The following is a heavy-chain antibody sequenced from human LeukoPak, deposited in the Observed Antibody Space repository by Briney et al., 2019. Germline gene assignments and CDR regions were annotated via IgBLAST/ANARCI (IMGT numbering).Heavy chain of an antibody. D-gene: IGHD6-13*01. CDR3: ARQWQQGPTNY. J-gene: IGHJ4*02. V-gene: IGHV4-39*01. Sequence: SETLSLTCTVSGGSISGYYWSWIRQPPGKGLEWIGSIYYSGSTYYNPSLKSRVTISVDTSKNQFSLKLSSVTAADTAVYYCARQWQQGPTNYWGQGTLVTVSS. CDR1: GGSISGYY. CDR2: IYYSGST.